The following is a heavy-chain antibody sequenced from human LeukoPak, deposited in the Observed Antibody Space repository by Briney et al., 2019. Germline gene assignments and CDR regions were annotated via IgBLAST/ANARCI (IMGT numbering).Heavy chain of an antibody. CDR2: ISFDGNDK. D-gene: IGHD1-14*01. CDR3: ARVGPWVNPDYYYYYMDV. V-gene: IGHV3-30*03. J-gene: IGHJ6*03. CDR1: GFGFGSYN. Sequence: GGSLRLSCAASGFGFGSYNMYWVRQAPGKGLEWVTLISFDGNDKKYADSVKGRFTVSRDNAKNSLYLQMNSLRAEDTAVYYCARVGPWVNPDYYYYYMDVWGKGTTVTVSS.